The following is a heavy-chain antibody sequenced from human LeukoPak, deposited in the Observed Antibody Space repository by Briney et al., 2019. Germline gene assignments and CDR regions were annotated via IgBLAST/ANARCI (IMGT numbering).Heavy chain of an antibody. D-gene: IGHD5-12*01. CDR3: VKDVSRYSGYDSTFDY. CDR1: GFTFSSYA. V-gene: IGHV3-64D*06. CDR2: ISSNGGST. J-gene: IGHJ4*02. Sequence: PGGSLRLSCSASGFTFSSYAMHWVRQAPGKGLEYVSAISSNGGSTYYADSVKGRFTISRDNSKNTLYLQMSSLRAEDTAVYYCVKDVSRYSGYDSTFDYWGQGTLVTVSP.